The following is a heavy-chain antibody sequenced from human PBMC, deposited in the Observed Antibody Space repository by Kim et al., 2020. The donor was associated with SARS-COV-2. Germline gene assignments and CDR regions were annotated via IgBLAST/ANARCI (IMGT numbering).Heavy chain of an antibody. CDR2: SGGST. V-gene: IGHV3-53*01. J-gene: IGHJ4*02. CDR3: ARDWGGY. Sequence: SGGSTYYADSVKGRFTISRHNAKNTLYLQMNSLRAEDTAVYYCARDWGGYWGQGTLVTVSS. D-gene: IGHD2-21*01.